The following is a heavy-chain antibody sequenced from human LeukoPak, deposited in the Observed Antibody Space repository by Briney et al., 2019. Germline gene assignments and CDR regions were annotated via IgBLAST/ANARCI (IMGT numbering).Heavy chain of an antibody. V-gene: IGHV4-39*07. D-gene: IGHD3-10*01. CDR3: ARAIWTEFGELSPLFDY. CDR1: GGSISSSSYH. J-gene: IGHJ4*02. CDR2: IYYTGTT. Sequence: PSETLSLTCTVSGGSISSSSYHWGWIRQPPGKGLEWIGSIYYTGTTYYSPSLRSRLTMSVETSKNQFSLKLSSVTAADTAVYYCARAIWTEFGELSPLFDYWGQGTLVTVSS.